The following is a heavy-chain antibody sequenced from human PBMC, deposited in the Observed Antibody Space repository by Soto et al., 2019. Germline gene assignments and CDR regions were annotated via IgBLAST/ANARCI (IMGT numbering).Heavy chain of an antibody. CDR2: IYPGDSDT. Sequence: GESLKISCKGSGYTFISYWIGWVRQKPGKGLEWMGMIYPGDSDTRYSPSFQGQVTISADKSINTAYLQWSSLEASDTAVYYCARIITASGTGFDYWGQGTLVTVSS. D-gene: IGHD1-26*01. V-gene: IGHV5-51*01. CDR1: GYTFISYW. CDR3: ARIITASGTGFDY. J-gene: IGHJ4*02.